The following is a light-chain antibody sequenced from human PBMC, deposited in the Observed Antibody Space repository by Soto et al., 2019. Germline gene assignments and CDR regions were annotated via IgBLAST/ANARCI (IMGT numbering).Light chain of an antibody. CDR2: GAS. Sequence: ELVLTQSPGTLSLSPVERATLSGMASQGVSGGFLAWYQQKSGQPPRLLIYGASSRAPGIPDRFSGSGSGTDFTLTISRLEPEDFAVYYCQQYGSSPPITFGQGTRLEIK. J-gene: IGKJ5*01. CDR1: QGVSGGF. CDR3: QQYGSSPPIT. V-gene: IGKV3-20*01.